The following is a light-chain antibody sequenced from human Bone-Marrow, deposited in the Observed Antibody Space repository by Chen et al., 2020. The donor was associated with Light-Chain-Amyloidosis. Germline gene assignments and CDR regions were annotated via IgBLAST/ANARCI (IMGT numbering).Light chain of an antibody. V-gene: IGLV2-23*02. J-gene: IGLJ1*01. CDR1: SSDVGSYNL. CDR2: EVS. CDR3: CSYAGSSTFYV. Sequence: QSALTQPASVSGSPGQSITISCTGTSSDVGSYNLVSWYQQHPGKAPNIMIYEVSKRPSGVSNRFSGSKSGNTASLTISGLQAEDEADYYCCSYAGSSTFYVFGTGTKVTVL.